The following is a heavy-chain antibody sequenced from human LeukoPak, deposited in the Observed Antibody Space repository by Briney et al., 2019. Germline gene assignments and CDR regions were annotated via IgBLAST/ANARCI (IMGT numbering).Heavy chain of an antibody. Sequence: SETLSLTCTVSGGSISSYYWSWIRQPPGKGLEWIGYIYYSGSTNYNPSLKSRVTISVDTSKNQLSLKLSSVTAADTAVYYCARGDFWSGYPGGFYYYYGMDVWGQGTTVTVSS. V-gene: IGHV4-59*01. CDR3: ARGDFWSGYPGGFYYYYGMDV. D-gene: IGHD3-3*01. J-gene: IGHJ6*02. CDR1: GGSISSYY. CDR2: IYYSGST.